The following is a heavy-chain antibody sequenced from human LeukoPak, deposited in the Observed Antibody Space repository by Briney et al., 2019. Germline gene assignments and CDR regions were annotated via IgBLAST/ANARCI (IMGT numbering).Heavy chain of an antibody. Sequence: GGTLRLSCAAPGFTFSSYGMSWVRQAPGKGLEWVSAISGSGGSTYYADSVKGRVTISRDNAKNSLYLQMNSLRAEDTAVYYCARARYYYGSGSYLDYYYMDVWGKGTTVTVSS. CDR3: ARARYYYGSGSYLDYYYMDV. D-gene: IGHD3-10*01. CDR2: ISGSGGST. J-gene: IGHJ6*03. CDR1: GFTFSSYG. V-gene: IGHV3-23*01.